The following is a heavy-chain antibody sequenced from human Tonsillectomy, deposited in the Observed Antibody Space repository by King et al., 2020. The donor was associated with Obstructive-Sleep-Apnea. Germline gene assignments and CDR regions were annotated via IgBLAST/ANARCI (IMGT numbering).Heavy chain of an antibody. CDR1: GGSISTSDYY. Sequence: QLQESGPRLVKPSETLSLTCTVSGGSISTSDYYWGWVRQPPGKGLEWIGSIYYSGSAYYNPSLKSRVTISIDTSQKHFSLKLTSVTAADTAVYYCARDRWSSRAFDSCRQGPLVTVSS. CDR2: IYYSGSA. CDR3: ARDRWSSRAFDS. D-gene: IGHD6-13*01. J-gene: IGHJ4*02. V-gene: IGHV4-39*07.